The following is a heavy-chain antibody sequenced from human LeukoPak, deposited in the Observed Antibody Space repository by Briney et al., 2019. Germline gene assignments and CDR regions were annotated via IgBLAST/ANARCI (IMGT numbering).Heavy chain of an antibody. J-gene: IGHJ6*02. D-gene: IGHD6-19*01. CDR1: GYTFTSYG. Sequence: GASVKVSCKASGYTFTSYGISWVRQAPGQGLEWMGWISAYNGNTNYAQKLQGRVTMTTDTSTSTAYMELRSLRSDDTAVYYCARGGGNDGSGELGDRDYYGMDVWGQGTTVTVSS. V-gene: IGHV1-18*01. CDR2: ISAYNGNT. CDR3: ARGGGNDGSGELGDRDYYGMDV.